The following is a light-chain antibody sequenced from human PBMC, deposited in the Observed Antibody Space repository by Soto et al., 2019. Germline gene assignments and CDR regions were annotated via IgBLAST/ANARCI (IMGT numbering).Light chain of an antibody. CDR3: CSFARGSTSYV. V-gene: IGLV2-23*01. J-gene: IGLJ1*01. CDR2: EGT. Sequence: QSALTQPASVSGSPGQSLAISCTGTSSDVGSSNLLSWYQHHPGKAPKLIIYEGTRRPSGVSGRFSGSMSGNTASLTISGLQAEDEAEYYCCSFARGSTSYVFGTGTKLTVL. CDR1: SSDVGSSNL.